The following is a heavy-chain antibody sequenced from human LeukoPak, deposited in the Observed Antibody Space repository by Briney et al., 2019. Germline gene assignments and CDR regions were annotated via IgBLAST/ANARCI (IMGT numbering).Heavy chain of an antibody. Sequence: SETLSLTCTVSSDYITSYYWSWIRQPPGKGLEWIGEINHSGSTNYNPSLKSRVTISVDTSKNQFSLKLSSVTAADTAVYYCASLVYSSSWYDYWGQGTLVTVSS. J-gene: IGHJ4*02. CDR3: ASLVYSSSWYDY. CDR2: INHSGST. V-gene: IGHV4-34*01. CDR1: SDYITSYY. D-gene: IGHD6-13*01.